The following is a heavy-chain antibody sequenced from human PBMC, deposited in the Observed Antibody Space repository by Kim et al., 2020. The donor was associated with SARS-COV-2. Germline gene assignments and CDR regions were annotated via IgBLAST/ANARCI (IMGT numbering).Heavy chain of an antibody. CDR3: ARGAEISSSWYGGLYYYGMDV. CDR2: IYYSGST. J-gene: IGHJ6*02. Sequence: SETLSLTCTVSGGSISSGGYYWSWIRQHPGKGLEWFGYIYYSGSTYYNPSLKSRVTISVDTSKNQFSLKLSSVTAADTAVYYCARGAEISSSWYGGLYYYGMDVWGQGTTVTVSS. D-gene: IGHD6-13*01. V-gene: IGHV4-31*03. CDR1: GGSISSGGYY.